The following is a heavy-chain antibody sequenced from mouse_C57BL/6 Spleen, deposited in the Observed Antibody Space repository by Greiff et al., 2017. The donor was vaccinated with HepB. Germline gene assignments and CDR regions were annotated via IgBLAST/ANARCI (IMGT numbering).Heavy chain of an antibody. CDR3: ARRTFITTGAMDY. CDR2: IYPGSGST. J-gene: IGHJ4*01. D-gene: IGHD1-1*01. Sequence: QVQLKQPGAELVKPGASVKMSCKASGYTFTSYWITWVKQRPGQGLEWIGDIYPGSGSTNYNEKFKSKATLTVDTSSSTAYMQLSSLTSEDSAVYYCARRTFITTGAMDYWGQGTSVTVSS. V-gene: IGHV1-55*01. CDR1: GYTFTSYW.